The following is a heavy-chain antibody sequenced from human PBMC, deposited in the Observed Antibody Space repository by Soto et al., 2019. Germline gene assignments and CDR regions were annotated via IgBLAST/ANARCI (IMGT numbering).Heavy chain of an antibody. CDR1: GFTVSSNY. CDR2: IYSGGHT. Sequence: EVHLLESGGGFVQPGGSLRLSCAASGFTVSSNYMSWVRQAPGKGLEWVSVIYSGGHTYYADSVKGRFTISRDKSKNTLYLQMNSLRAEDTAVYYCAREQSPPEYYHYYYGMDVWGQGTTVTVSS. V-gene: IGHV3-53*01. D-gene: IGHD4-4*01. CDR3: AREQSPPEYYHYYYGMDV. J-gene: IGHJ6*02.